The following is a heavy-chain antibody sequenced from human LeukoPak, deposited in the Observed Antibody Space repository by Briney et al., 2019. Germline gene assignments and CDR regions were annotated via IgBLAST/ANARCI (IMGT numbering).Heavy chain of an antibody. CDR2: INPNSGGT. CDR1: GYTFTGYY. Sequence: ASVKVSCKASGYTFTGYYMHWVRRAPGQGLEWMGWINPNSGGTNYAQKFQGRVTMTRDTSISTAYMELSRLRSDDTAVYYCARASSRMVRGVITAFDYWGQGTLVTVSS. CDR3: ARASSRMVRGVITAFDY. D-gene: IGHD3-10*01. V-gene: IGHV1-2*02. J-gene: IGHJ4*02.